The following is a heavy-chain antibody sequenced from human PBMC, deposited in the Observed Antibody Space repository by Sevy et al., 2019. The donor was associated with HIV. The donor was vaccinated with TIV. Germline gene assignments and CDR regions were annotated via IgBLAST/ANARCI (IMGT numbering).Heavy chain of an antibody. CDR2: ISYDGSNK. J-gene: IGHJ4*02. Sequence: GGSLRFSCAASGFTFSSYAMHWVRQAPGKGLEWVAVISYDGSNKYYADSVKGRFTIYRDNSKNTLYLQMNSLRGEDTAVYYCARGYSGSRDGYNLAYRGQGTLVTVSS. V-gene: IGHV3-30-3*01. CDR1: GFTFSSYA. CDR3: ARGYSGSRDGYNLAY. D-gene: IGHD3-10*01.